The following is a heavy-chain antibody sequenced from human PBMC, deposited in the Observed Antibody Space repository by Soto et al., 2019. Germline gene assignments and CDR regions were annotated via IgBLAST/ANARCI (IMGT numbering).Heavy chain of an antibody. J-gene: IGHJ4*02. V-gene: IGHV3-23*01. CDR1: GFTFSSYA. Sequence: GGSLRLSCAASGFTFSSYAMSWVRQAPGKGLEWVSAISGSGGSTYYADSVKGRFTISRDNSKNTLYLQMNSLRAEDTAVYYCAKDPSLPGYCSGGSCYEVFDYWGQGTLVTVSS. D-gene: IGHD2-15*01. CDR2: ISGSGGST. CDR3: AKDPSLPGYCSGGSCYEVFDY.